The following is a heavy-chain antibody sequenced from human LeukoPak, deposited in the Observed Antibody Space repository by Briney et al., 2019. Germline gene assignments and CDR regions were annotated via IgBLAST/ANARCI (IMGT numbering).Heavy chain of an antibody. Sequence: PGGSLRLSCAASGFTFSSYGMHWVRQAPGKGLEWVAVIWYDGSNKYYADSVKGRFTISRDNSKNTLYLQMNSLRAEDTAVYYCARDRVYSSKPKYYYYGMDVWGQGTTVTVSS. V-gene: IGHV3-33*01. D-gene: IGHD6-19*01. J-gene: IGHJ6*02. CDR3: ARDRVYSSKPKYYYYGMDV. CDR1: GFTFSSYG. CDR2: IWYDGSNK.